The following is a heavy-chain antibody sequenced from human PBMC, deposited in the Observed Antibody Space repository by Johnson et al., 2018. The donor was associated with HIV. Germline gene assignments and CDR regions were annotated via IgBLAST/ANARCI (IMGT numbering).Heavy chain of an antibody. CDR1: GFTFSSYA. V-gene: IGHV3-23*04. CDR2: ISGSGGST. J-gene: IGHJ3*02. CDR3: ARLRGAFDI. Sequence: VQLVESGGGLVQPGRSLRLSCTASGFTFSSYAMSWVRQAPGKGLEWVSAISGSGGSTYSADSVKGRFTTSRDNSKHTLYLQMHSLRAEDTAVYYCARLRGAFDIWGQGTMVTVSS.